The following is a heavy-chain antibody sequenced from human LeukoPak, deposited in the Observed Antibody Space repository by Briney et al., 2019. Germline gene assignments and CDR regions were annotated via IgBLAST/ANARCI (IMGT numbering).Heavy chain of an antibody. CDR3: ARDPSPFYSGSYLGFDP. J-gene: IGHJ5*02. CDR1: GDSISTYY. V-gene: IGHV4-59*01. Sequence: SETLSLTCTVSGDSISTYYWSWIRQPPGKGLEWIGYIYYTGSTNYNPSLKSRVTISVDTSKNQFSLKLSSVTAADTAVYYCARDPSPFYSGSYLGFDPWGQGTLVTVSS. CDR2: IYYTGST. D-gene: IGHD1-26*01.